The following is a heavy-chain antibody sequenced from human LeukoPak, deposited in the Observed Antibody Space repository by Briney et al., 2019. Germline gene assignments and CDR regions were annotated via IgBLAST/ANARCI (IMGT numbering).Heavy chain of an antibody. J-gene: IGHJ4*02. D-gene: IGHD2-8*01. CDR2: TNSRGRGE. CDR3: AREGSIVPHQDLDY. V-gene: IGHV3-21*01. CDR1: GFTFSSYA. Sequence: GGSLRLSCVASGFTFSSYAMSWVRQAPGKGLEWVSSTNSRGRGEYYADSVKGRFTISRDNAKNSLYLQMNSLRAEDTAVYYCAREGSIVPHQDLDYWGQGTLVTVSS.